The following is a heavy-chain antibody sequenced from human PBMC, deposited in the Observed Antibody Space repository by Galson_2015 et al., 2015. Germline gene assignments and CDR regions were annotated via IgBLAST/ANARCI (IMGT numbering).Heavy chain of an antibody. Sequence: SLRLSCAASGFSFSNSWMTWVRQAPGKGPEWVANIKSDGSAKYYVDSVKGRFTISKDNAKNSVSLQMNSLRAEDTAVYYCATNHSNGWDYWGQGTLVTVSS. D-gene: IGHD3-22*01. J-gene: IGHJ4*02. CDR2: IKSDGSAK. CDR1: GFSFSNSW. CDR3: ATNHSNGWDY. V-gene: IGHV3-7*05.